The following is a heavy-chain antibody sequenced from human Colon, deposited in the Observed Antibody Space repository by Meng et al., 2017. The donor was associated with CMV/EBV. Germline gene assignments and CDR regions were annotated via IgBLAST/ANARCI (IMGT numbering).Heavy chain of an antibody. CDR1: GVSISSSSYY. CDR2: MYYTGSA. V-gene: IGHV4-39*07. Sequence: ESLKISCAVSGVSISSSSYYWGWVRQTPGKGLEWIVSMYYTGSAYFNPSLKSRVTMSLDTSKNQFSLNLTSVTAADTALYYCARGGNFYDSSGYPVGVLDHWGLGTLVTVSS. D-gene: IGHD3-22*01. J-gene: IGHJ4*02. CDR3: ARGGNFYDSSGYPVGVLDH.